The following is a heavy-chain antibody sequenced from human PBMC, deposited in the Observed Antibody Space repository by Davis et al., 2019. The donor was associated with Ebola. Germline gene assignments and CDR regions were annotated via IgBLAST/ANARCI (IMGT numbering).Heavy chain of an antibody. CDR1: GFTFSSYA. CDR3: AKPEGYYYYGMDV. J-gene: IGHJ6*02. Sequence: GESLKISCAASGFTFSSYAMSWVRQAPGKGLEWVSIIGTSHDTYYADSVKGRFTISRDNAKNSLYLQMNSLRDEDTAVYYCAKPEGYYYYGMDVWGQGTTVTVSS. V-gene: IGHV3-23*01. CDR2: IGTSHDT.